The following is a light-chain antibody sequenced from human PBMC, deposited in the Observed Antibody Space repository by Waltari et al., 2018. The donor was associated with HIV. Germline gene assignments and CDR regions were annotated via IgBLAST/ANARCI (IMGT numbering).Light chain of an antibody. V-gene: IGKV4-1*01. J-gene: IGKJ4*01. CDR3: QQYYSTPLT. CDR2: WAS. CDR1: QSALFSSNNKNY. Sequence: DIVMTQSPDSLAVSLGERATINCKSSQSALFSSNNKNYLAWYQQKLGQPPRLLLYWASTRESAVPDRFSGSGSGADFTLTISSLQAEDVAVYYCQQYYSTPLTFGGGTKVEIK.